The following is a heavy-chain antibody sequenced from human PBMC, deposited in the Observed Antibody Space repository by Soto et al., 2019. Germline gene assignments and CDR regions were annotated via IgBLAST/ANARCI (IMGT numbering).Heavy chain of an antibody. J-gene: IGHJ5*02. Sequence: PSETLSLTCTVSGGSISSYYWSWIRQPPGKGLEWIGYIYYSGSTNYNPSLKSRVTISVDTSKNQFSLKLSSVTAADTAVYYCARHSTPGYSSSWYGEDWFDPRGQGTQVTVSS. CDR2: IYYSGST. CDR1: GGSISSYY. D-gene: IGHD6-13*01. V-gene: IGHV4-59*08. CDR3: ARHSTPGYSSSWYGEDWFDP.